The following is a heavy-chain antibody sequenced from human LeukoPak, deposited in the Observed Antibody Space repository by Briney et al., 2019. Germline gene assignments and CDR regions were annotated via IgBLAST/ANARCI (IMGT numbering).Heavy chain of an antibody. CDR3: ARVTLSGSYLFDY. CDR1: GFIFSSYW. CDR2: INSDGRST. V-gene: IGHV3-74*01. J-gene: IGHJ4*02. Sequence: GGSLRLSCAASGFIFSSYWMHWVRHAPGKGLVRVSRINSDGRSTSYADSVKGRFTISRDNAKNTLYLQMNSLRAEDTAVYYCARVTLSGSYLFDYWGQGTLVAVSS. D-gene: IGHD1-26*01.